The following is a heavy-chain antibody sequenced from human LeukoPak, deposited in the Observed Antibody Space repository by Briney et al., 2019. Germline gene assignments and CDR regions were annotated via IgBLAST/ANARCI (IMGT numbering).Heavy chain of an antibody. CDR1: GFTFSGSA. D-gene: IGHD5-18*01. CDR2: IRSTANNYAT. J-gene: IGHJ4*02. Sequence: GGSLRLSCAASGFTFSGSAMHCVRQASGKGLEWVGRIRSTANNYATAYAASVKGRFTISRDDSKNTAYLQMNSLKTEDTAVYYCTRNPLDTSMAGSWGQGTLVTVSS. CDR3: TRNPLDTSMAGS. V-gene: IGHV3-73*01.